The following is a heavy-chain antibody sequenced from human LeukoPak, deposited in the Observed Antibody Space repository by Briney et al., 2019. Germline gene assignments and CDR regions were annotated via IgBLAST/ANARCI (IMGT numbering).Heavy chain of an antibody. J-gene: IGHJ4*02. CDR1: AITLSNYA. CDR2: ISGSGGGT. Sequence: GRSLRLSCAVAAITLSNYAMTWVRQAPGKGLEWVAGISGSGGGTNYADSVKGRFTISRDNYKNTLYLQMSSLGAEDTAVYFCAKRGVVIRVILVGFQKEAYYFDSWGQGALVTVSS. D-gene: IGHD3-22*01. V-gene: IGHV3-23*01. CDR3: AKRGVVIRVILVGFQKEAYYFDS.